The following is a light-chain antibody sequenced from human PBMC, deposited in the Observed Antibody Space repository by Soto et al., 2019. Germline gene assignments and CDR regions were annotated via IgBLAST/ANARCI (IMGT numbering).Light chain of an antibody. V-gene: IGLV2-8*01. CDR1: SSDIDAYNY. J-gene: IGLJ1*01. CDR3: SSYAGSNKWV. Sequence: QSALTQPASVSGSPGQSITISCTGTSSDIDAYNYVSWYQQHPGKAPKLMIYEVNKRPSGVPDRFSGSKSGNTASLTVSGLQAEDEADYYCSSYAGSNKWVFGTGTKVTVL. CDR2: EVN.